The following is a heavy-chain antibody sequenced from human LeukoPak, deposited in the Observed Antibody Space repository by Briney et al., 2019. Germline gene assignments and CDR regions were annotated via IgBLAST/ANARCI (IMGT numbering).Heavy chain of an antibody. Sequence: PGGSLRLSCAASGFPFTGYWMTWVRQAPGKGLEWVANIKEDGTQTHYVGSVKGRFTISRDNAQNSLYLQMNSLRAEDTAVYYCASHGNWRFDHWGQGTLVTVSS. CDR2: IKEDGTQT. CDR3: ASHGNWRFDH. D-gene: IGHD1-20*01. CDR1: GFPFTGYW. J-gene: IGHJ4*02. V-gene: IGHV3-7*01.